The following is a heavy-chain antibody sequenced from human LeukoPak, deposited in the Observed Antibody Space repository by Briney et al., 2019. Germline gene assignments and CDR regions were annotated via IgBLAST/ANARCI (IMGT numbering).Heavy chain of an antibody. Sequence: ASVTVSCKASGYTFTSYYMHWVRQAPGQGLEWMGIINPSGGSTSYAQKFQGRVTMTRDTSTSTVYMELSSLRSEDTAVYYCARDRCSSTSCYGGDAFDIWGQGTMVTVSS. CDR2: INPSGGST. D-gene: IGHD2-2*01. CDR1: GYTFTSYY. J-gene: IGHJ3*02. V-gene: IGHV1-46*01. CDR3: ARDRCSSTSCYGGDAFDI.